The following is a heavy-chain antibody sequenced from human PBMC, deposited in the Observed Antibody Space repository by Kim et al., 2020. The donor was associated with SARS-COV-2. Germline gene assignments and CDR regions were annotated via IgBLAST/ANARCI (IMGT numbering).Heavy chain of an antibody. V-gene: IGHV1-2*06. CDR1: GYTFTAYY. CDR3: ARDVASRNCFDP. Sequence: ASVKVSCNTSGYTFTAYYMHWVRQAPGQGLEWMGRINPNSGVTNYAQKFQGRVTVTRDTSISTVYIELSRLTSDDTAVYYCARDVASRNCFDPWGQGTLVTVSS. D-gene: IGHD5-12*01. CDR2: INPNSGVT. J-gene: IGHJ5*02.